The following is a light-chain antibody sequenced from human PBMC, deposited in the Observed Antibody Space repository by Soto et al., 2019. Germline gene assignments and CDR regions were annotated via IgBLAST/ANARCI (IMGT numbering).Light chain of an antibody. J-gene: IGLJ3*02. Sequence: QSVLTQPPSVSAAPGQKVTISCSGSSSNIGDNYVSWYQQVPGTAPQVLIYDNNKRPSGIPDRFSGSKSGTSATLGITGLQTGDEADYYCGTWYSSLSAGVFGGGTKLTVL. CDR1: SSNIGDNY. CDR3: GTWYSSLSAGV. V-gene: IGLV1-51*01. CDR2: DNN.